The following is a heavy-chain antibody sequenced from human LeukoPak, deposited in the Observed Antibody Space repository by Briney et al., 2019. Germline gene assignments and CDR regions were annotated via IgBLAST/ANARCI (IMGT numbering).Heavy chain of an antibody. Sequence: GGSLRLSCAASGFTFSNAWMNWVRQAPGKGLEWVANIKPDGTTKFYVDSVKGRFTISRDNALNSLYLQMNSLRAEDTAIYYCARSIPYGTTWYGRSDYWGQGTLVTVSS. CDR3: ARSIPYGTTWYGRSDY. D-gene: IGHD6-13*01. V-gene: IGHV3-7*03. CDR2: IKPDGTTK. CDR1: GFTFSNAW. J-gene: IGHJ4*02.